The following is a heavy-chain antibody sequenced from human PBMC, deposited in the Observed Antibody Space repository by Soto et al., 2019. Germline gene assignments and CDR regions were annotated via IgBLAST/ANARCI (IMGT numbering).Heavy chain of an antibody. D-gene: IGHD3-9*01. Sequence: QVQLVQSGAEVKKPGSSVKVSCKASGLIFSSYAISWVRQAPGQGLEWVGGILPIFGTTNYAQRFKGRVTITPDTSTTTTYLALSSLRSEDPAVYFCVRGANYVISTGKGYYFPGMDVWGQGTTVTVSS. CDR2: ILPIFGTT. CDR3: VRGANYVISTGKGYYFPGMDV. V-gene: IGHV1-69*06. J-gene: IGHJ6*02. CDR1: GLIFSSYA.